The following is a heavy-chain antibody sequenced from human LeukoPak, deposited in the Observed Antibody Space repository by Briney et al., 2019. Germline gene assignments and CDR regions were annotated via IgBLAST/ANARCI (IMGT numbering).Heavy chain of an antibody. J-gene: IGHJ4*02. CDR3: ARDYKYAFDN. CDR2: ISYDGSNK. Sequence: GRSLRLSCAASGFTFSSYGMHWVRQAPGKGLEWVAVISYDGSNKYYADSVKGRFTISRDNSKNTLYLQMNSLRAKDTAVYYCARDYKYAFDNWGQGTLVTVSS. CDR1: GFTFSSYG. D-gene: IGHD5-24*01. V-gene: IGHV3-30*03.